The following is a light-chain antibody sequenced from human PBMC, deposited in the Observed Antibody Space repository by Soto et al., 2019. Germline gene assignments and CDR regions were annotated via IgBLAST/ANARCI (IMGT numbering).Light chain of an antibody. V-gene: IGLV2-8*01. CDR1: SSDIGTYNY. CDR3: SSFTTSRSLVV. Sequence: QPVLTQPPSASGSLGQSVTISCTGTSSDIGTYNYVSWYQHHPGKAPKLIIYEVTKRPSGVPDRFSGSKSGNTASLTVSGLQAEDEADYYCSSFTTSRSLVVFGGGTKLTVL. J-gene: IGLJ2*01. CDR2: EVT.